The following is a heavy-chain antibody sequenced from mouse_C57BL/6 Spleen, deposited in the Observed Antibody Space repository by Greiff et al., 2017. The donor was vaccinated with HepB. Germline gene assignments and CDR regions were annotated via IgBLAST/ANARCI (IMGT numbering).Heavy chain of an antibody. CDR3: ARSLGNSLYWYFDV. J-gene: IGHJ1*03. V-gene: IGHV1-22*01. CDR1: GYTFTDYN. D-gene: IGHD2-1*01. CDR2: INPNNGGT. Sequence: VQLKESGPELVKPGASVKMSCKASGYTFTDYNMHWVKQSHGKSLEWIGYINPNNGGTSYNQKFKGKATLTVNKSSSTAYMELRSLTSEDSAVYYCARSLGNSLYWYFDVWGTGTTVTVSS.